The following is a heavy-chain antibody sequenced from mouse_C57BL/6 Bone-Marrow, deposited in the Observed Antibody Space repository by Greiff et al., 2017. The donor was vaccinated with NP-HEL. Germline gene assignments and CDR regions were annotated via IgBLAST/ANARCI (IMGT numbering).Heavy chain of an antibody. CDR1: GYSITSGYY. CDR3: ARAIYYYGYAMDY. D-gene: IGHD1-1*01. J-gene: IGHJ4*01. V-gene: IGHV3-6*01. CDR2: ISYDGSN. Sequence: DVKLQESGPGLVKPSQSLSLTCSVTGYSITSGYYWNWIRQFPGNKLEWMGYISYDGSNNYNPSLKNRISITRDTSKNQFFLKLNSVTTEDTATYYCARAIYYYGYAMDYWGQGTSVTVSS.